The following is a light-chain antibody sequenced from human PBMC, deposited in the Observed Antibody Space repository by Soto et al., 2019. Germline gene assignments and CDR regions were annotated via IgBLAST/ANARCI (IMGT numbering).Light chain of an antibody. CDR1: QSVSSY. Sequence: EIVLTQSPATLSLSPGERATLSCRASQSVSSYLAWYQQKPGQAPRLLIYDASNRATGIPARFSGSGSWTDFTLTISSLEPEDFAVYYCQQLYTFGQGTKLEIK. J-gene: IGKJ2*01. V-gene: IGKV3-11*01. CDR2: DAS. CDR3: QQLYT.